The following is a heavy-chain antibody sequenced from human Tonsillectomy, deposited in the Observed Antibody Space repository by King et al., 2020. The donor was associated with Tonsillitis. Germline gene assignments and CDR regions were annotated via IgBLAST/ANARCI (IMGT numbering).Heavy chain of an antibody. D-gene: IGHD1-1*01. Sequence: VQLVESGGGVVQPGGSLRLSCAASGFTFSSYGVHWVRQAPGKGLEWVAFIRYDGSNKYYADSVKGRFTISRDNSKNTLYLQMNSLRAEDTAVYYCAKDFETTGTTGWFDPWGQGTLVTVSS. CDR3: AKDFETTGTTGWFDP. J-gene: IGHJ5*02. CDR1: GFTFSSYG. CDR2: IRYDGSNK. V-gene: IGHV3-30*02.